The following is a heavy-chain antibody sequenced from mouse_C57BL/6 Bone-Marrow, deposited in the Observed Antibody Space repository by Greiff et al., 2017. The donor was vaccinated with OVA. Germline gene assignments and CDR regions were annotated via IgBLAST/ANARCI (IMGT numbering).Heavy chain of an antibody. V-gene: IGHV5-17*01. D-gene: IGHD1-1*01. CDR3: AAYYYGSAAY. CDR2: ISRGSSTN. CDR1: GFTFSDYG. J-gene: IGHJ2*01. Sequence: EVQLVQSGAGLVKPGGSLKLSCAASGFTFSDYGMHWVRQAPEKGLEWVAYISRGSSTNDYTDTVKGRYTIARDNAKNTLFLQMTSLRSEDTAMYYCAAYYYGSAAYWGQGTTLTVSS.